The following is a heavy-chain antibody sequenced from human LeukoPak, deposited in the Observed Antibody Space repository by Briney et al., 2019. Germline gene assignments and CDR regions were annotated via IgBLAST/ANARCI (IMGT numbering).Heavy chain of an antibody. CDR1: GVSMSSHY. CDR3: ATIKRGHIYGYFDF. J-gene: IGHJ4*02. V-gene: IGHV4-59*11. CDR2: MYDSWST. D-gene: IGHD5-18*01. Sequence: SETLSLTCTVSGVSMSSHYWSWIRQPPGKGLEWIGYMYDSWSTKDNPSLKSRVTLSADTSKNQFSLRLSSVTAADTAVYYCATIKRGHIYGYFDFWGQGILVTVSS.